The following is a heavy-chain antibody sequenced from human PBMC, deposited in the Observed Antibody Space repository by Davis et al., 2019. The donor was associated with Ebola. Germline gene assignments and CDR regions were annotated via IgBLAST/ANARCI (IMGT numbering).Heavy chain of an antibody. J-gene: IGHJ3*02. CDR3: ARDGYYDSSGYYYSAFDI. CDR1: GGTFSSYA. V-gene: IGHV1-69*13. D-gene: IGHD3-22*01. Sequence: SVKVSCKASGGTFSSYAISWVRQAPGQGLEWMGGIIPIFGTANYAQKFQGRVTITADESTSTAYMELSSLRSEDTAVYYCARDGYYDSSGYYYSAFDIWGQGTMVTVSS. CDR2: IIPIFGTA.